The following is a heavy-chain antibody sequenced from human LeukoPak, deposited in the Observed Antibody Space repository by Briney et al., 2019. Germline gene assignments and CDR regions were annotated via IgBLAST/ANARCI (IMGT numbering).Heavy chain of an antibody. V-gene: IGHV1-8*01. CDR1: GYTFTSYD. CDR2: MNPNSGNT. Sequence: APVKVSCKASGYTFTSYDINWVRQATGQGLEWMGWMNPNSGNTGYAQKFQGRVTMTRNTSISTAYMELSSLRSEDTAVYYCARGLGFSDYDAFDIWGQGTMVTVSS. D-gene: IGHD4-17*01. CDR3: ARGLGFSDYDAFDI. J-gene: IGHJ3*02.